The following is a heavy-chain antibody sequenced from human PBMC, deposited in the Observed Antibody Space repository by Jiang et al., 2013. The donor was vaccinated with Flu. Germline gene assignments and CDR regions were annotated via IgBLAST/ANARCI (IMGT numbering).Heavy chain of an antibody. CDR3: ARDGDSVMVDFDY. J-gene: IGHJ4*02. CDR2: IYPNSGGT. Sequence: KASGYTFTDYYMYWVRQAPGQGLEWMGWIYPNSGGTDYAQNFQGRVTMTRDTSISTAYMELTRLTSDDTAVYYCARDGDSVMVDFDYWGQGTLVTVSS. D-gene: IGHD5-18*01. CDR1: GYTFTDYY. V-gene: IGHV1-2*02.